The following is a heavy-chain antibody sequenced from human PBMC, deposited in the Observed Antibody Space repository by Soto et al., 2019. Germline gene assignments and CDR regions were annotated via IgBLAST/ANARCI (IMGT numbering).Heavy chain of an antibody. D-gene: IGHD4-17*01. CDR1: GFTFSSYS. J-gene: IGHJ4*02. Sequence: EVQLVESGGGLVKPGGSLRLSCAASGFTFSSYSMNWVRQAPGKGLEWVSSISSSSSYIYYADSVKARFSISRDNAKNSLYLQMNSLRAEDTAVYYCARDGYGAHGDYWGQGTLVTVSS. CDR3: ARDGYGAHGDY. CDR2: ISSSSSYI. V-gene: IGHV3-21*01.